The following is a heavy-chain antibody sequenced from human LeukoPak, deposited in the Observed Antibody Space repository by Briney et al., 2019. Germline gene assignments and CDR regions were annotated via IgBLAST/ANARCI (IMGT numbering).Heavy chain of an antibody. V-gene: IGHV4-4*07. Sequence: SETLSLTCTVSGGSISSYYWSWIRQPAGKVLEWIGRIHTSGSTNYSPSLKSRVTMSVDTSKSQFSLKLSSVTAADTAVYYCARDRYYYDSSARYFDYWGQGTLVTVSS. CDR3: ARDRYYYDSSARYFDY. CDR2: IHTSGST. CDR1: GGSISSYY. D-gene: IGHD3-22*01. J-gene: IGHJ4*02.